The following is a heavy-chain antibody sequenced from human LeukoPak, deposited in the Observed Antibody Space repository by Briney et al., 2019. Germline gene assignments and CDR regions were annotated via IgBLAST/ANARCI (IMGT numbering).Heavy chain of an antibody. V-gene: IGHV3-48*04. CDR2: ISSSGSTI. CDR3: ARRRYNWNAIDY. J-gene: IGHJ4*02. Sequence: PGESLRLSCAASGFTFSSYGMHWVRQAPGKGLEWVSYISSSGSTIYYADSVKGRFTISRDNAKNSLYLQMNSLRAEDTAVYYCARRRYNWNAIDYWGQGTLVTVSS. CDR1: GFTFSSYG. D-gene: IGHD1-20*01.